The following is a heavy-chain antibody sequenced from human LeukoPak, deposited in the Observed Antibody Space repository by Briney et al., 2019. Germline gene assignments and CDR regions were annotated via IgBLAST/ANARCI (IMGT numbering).Heavy chain of an antibody. D-gene: IGHD5/OR15-5a*01. Sequence: GGSLRLSCAASGFTFSSYAMNWVRQGPGTGLGWVSYISGSTRTIYYADSVKGRFTISRDNAKSSLCLQMNSLRAEDTAVYYCARVLQTLGGVSFDYWGQGTLVTVSS. CDR1: GFTFSSYA. J-gene: IGHJ4*02. V-gene: IGHV3-48*01. CDR2: ISGSTRTI. CDR3: ARVLQTLGGVSFDY.